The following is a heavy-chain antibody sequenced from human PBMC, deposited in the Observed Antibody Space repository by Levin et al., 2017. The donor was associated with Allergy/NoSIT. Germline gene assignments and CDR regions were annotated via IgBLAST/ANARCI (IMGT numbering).Heavy chain of an antibody. D-gene: IGHD2-8*01. CDR2: IWYDGSNK. CDR1: GFTFSSYG. CDR3: ARGLISPSRPLDY. V-gene: IGHV3-33*01. J-gene: IGHJ4*02. Sequence: GGSLRLSCAASGFTFSSYGMHWVRQAPGKGLEWVAVIWYDGSNKYYADSVKGRFTISRDNSKNTLYLQMNSLRAEDTAVYYCARGLISPSRPLDYWGQGTLVTVSS.